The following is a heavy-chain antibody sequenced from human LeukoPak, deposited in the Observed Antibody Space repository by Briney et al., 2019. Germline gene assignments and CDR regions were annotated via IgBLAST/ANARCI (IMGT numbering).Heavy chain of an antibody. D-gene: IGHD4-17*01. CDR3: ARDDYGDYENYGMDV. J-gene: IGHJ6*02. Sequence: SETLSLTCTVSGGSISSYYWSWIRQPPGKGLEWIGYIYYSGSTDYNPSLKSRVTISVDASKNQFSLKLSSVTAADTAVYYCARDDYGDYENYGMDVWGQGTTVTVSS. V-gene: IGHV4-59*08. CDR2: IYYSGST. CDR1: GGSISSYY.